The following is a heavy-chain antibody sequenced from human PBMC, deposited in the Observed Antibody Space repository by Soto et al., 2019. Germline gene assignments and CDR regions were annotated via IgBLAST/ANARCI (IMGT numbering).Heavy chain of an antibody. J-gene: IGHJ4*02. CDR3: ARGFHGYRYYFDY. CDR2: INGGDANT. Sequence: ASVKVSCKASGYTFTSNAIHWVRQAPGQRLEWMGWINGGDANTQYSQNFQDRVTLSRDTSATTAHMELSSLRSEDTAVYYCARGFHGYRYYFDYWGQGTLVTVSS. CDR1: GYTFTSNA. D-gene: IGHD3-16*02. V-gene: IGHV1-3*01.